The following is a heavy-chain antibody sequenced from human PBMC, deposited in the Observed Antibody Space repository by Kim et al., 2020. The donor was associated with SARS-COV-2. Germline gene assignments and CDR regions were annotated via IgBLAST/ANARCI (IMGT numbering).Heavy chain of an antibody. D-gene: IGHD3-3*01. V-gene: IGHV1-69*13. J-gene: IGHJ6*03. CDR1: GGTFSSYA. CDR3: ARHPELRFLEWLDYYYMDV. CDR2: IIPIFGTA. Sequence: SVKVSCKASGGTFSSYAISWVRQAPGQGLEWMGGIIPIFGTANYAQKFQGRVTITADESTSTAYMELSSLRSEDTAVYYCARHPELRFLEWLDYYYMDVWGKGTTVTVSS.